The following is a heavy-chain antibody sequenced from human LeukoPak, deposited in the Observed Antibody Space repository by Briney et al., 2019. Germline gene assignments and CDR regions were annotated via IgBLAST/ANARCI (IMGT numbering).Heavy chain of an antibody. D-gene: IGHD3-3*01. CDR1: GYTFTGYY. V-gene: IGHV1-2*02. J-gene: IGHJ5*02. CDR3: ARVVRFLEWFLFDP. CDR2: INPNSGGT. Sequence: ASVKVSCKASGYTFTGYYMHWVRQAPGQGLEWMGWINPNSGGTNYAQKLQGRVTMTTDTSTSTAYMELRSLRSDDTAVYYCARVVRFLEWFLFDPWGQGTLVTVSS.